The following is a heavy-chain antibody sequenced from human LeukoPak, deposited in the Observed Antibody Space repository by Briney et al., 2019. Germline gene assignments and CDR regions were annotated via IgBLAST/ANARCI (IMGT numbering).Heavy chain of an antibody. J-gene: IGHJ4*02. CDR1: GYTFTSHA. D-gene: IGHD6-13*01. Sequence: ASVKVSCKASGYTFTSHAVHRVRQAPGQRPEWMGWINAGSGDTKCSQNLEGRVTITRDTSASTAYMELSSLKSEDTAVYYCARTARIAATVGDYFDYSGQGTLVTVSS. V-gene: IGHV1-3*01. CDR2: INAGSGDT. CDR3: ARTARIAATVGDYFDY.